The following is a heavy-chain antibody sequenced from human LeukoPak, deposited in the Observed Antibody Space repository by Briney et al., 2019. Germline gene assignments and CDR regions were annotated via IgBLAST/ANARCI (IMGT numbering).Heavy chain of an antibody. CDR2: ICWNRGSL. D-gene: IGHD5-18*01. Sequence: PGRSLRLSCAVSGFIIDNYDMLWVRQAPGKRLEWDSGICWNRGSLDYAASLKGRFTISRDNAKNSLYLQMNSLRAEDTALYYCAKDKGPSRGYSYGPYYYYGMDVWGQGTTVTVSS. J-gene: IGHJ6*02. CDR1: GFIIDNYD. V-gene: IGHV3-9*01. CDR3: AKDKGPSRGYSYGPYYYYGMDV.